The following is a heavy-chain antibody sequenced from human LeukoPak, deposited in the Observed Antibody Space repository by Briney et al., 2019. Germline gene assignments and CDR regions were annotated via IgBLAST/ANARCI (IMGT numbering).Heavy chain of an antibody. J-gene: IGHJ4*02. D-gene: IGHD3-10*01. V-gene: IGHV4-34*01. CDR2: INHSGST. CDR1: GGPFSGYY. CDR3: ARLTRVLLWFGELLSNFDY. Sequence: SETLSLTCAVYGGPFSGYYWSWIRQPPGKGLEWIGEINHSGSTNYNPSLKRRVTISVDTSKNQFSLKLSSVTAADTAVYYCARLTRVLLWFGELLSNFDYWGQGTLVTVSS.